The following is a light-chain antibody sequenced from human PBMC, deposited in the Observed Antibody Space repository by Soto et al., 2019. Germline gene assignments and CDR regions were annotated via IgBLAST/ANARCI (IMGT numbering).Light chain of an antibody. Sequence: EIVLTQSPVTLSVSPGERATLSCRADQSVYSNLAWYQQKPGQAPRLLIYGASTRATGIPARFSGSGFGTEFTLTISSQEPEDFAVYYCQQYIEWPRTFGQGTKVEV. CDR2: GAS. J-gene: IGKJ1*01. CDR3: QQYIEWPRT. V-gene: IGKV3-15*01. CDR1: QSVYSN.